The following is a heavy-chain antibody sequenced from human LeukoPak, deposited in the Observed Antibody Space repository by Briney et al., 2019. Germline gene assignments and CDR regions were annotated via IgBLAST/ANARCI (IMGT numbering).Heavy chain of an antibody. J-gene: IGHJ4*02. CDR1: GFIFDDHA. CDR3: VRDLGGRSGH. V-gene: IGHV3-9*01. CDR2: IAWNRAII. D-gene: IGHD1-26*01. Sequence: PGRSLRLSCAASGFIFDDHAMHWVRQVPGKGLEWVSGIAWNRAIIGYADSVEGRFTISRDNAKNSLYLQMNNLRADDTALYYCVRDLGGRSGHWGQGTLVTVSS.